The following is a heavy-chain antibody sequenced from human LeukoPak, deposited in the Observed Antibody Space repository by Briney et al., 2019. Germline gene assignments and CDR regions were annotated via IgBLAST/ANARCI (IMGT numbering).Heavy chain of an antibody. CDR1: SGSISTSNYY. J-gene: IGHJ5*02. Sequence: SETLSLTCTVSSGSISTSNYYWGWVRQPPGKALEWIGNIFYSGSTYYSPSLKSRVTISLDTSRNQFSLKLNSVTAADTAVYYCATGTYYYDSSGYYLDWFDPWGQGTLVTVSS. D-gene: IGHD3-22*01. V-gene: IGHV4-39*07. CDR2: IFYSGST. CDR3: ATGTYYYDSSGYYLDWFDP.